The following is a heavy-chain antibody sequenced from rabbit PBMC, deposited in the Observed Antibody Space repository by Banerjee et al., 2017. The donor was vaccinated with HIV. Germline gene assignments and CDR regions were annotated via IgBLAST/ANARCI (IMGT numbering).Heavy chain of an antibody. J-gene: IGHJ4*01. CDR2: IYAGSAGNT. D-gene: IGHD4-1*01. Sequence: QSWEESGGDLVTPGASLTLTCTASGFSFSKYNYMCWVRQAPGKGLEWIACIYAGSAGNTYYANWAKGRFTISKTSSPTVPLQMTSLTAADTATYFCARDLAGVIGWNFNLWGPGTLVTVS. CDR3: ARDLAGVIGWNFNL. CDR1: GFSFSKYNY. V-gene: IGHV1S40*01.